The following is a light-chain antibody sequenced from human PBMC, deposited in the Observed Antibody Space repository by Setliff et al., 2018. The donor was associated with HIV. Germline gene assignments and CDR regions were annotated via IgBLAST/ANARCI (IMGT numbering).Light chain of an antibody. CDR3: SSYVGSNNWM. CDR1: NSDVGGYNY. V-gene: IGLV2-8*01. Sequence: QSALTQPPSASGSPGQSVTISCTGTNSDVGGYNYVSWYQQHPGKAPKLIIYEVNKRPSGVPDRFSGSKSGNTASLTVSGLQAEDEADYYCSSYVGSNNWMFRGGTKVTVL. J-gene: IGLJ3*02. CDR2: EVN.